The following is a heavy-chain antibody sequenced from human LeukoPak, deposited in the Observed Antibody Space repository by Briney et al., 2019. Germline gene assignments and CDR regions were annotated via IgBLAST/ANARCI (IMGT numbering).Heavy chain of an antibody. CDR3: ARGGPYDSSGYYYYPSTH. Sequence: GGSLRPSCAASGFTFSSYSMNWVRQAPGKGLEWISYVTSSSSTIYYADFVKGRFTISRDNAKNTLYLQMNSLRAEDTAVYYCARGGPYDSSGYYYYPSTHWGQGTLVTVSS. J-gene: IGHJ4*02. V-gene: IGHV3-48*04. D-gene: IGHD3-22*01. CDR1: GFTFSSYS. CDR2: VTSSSSTI.